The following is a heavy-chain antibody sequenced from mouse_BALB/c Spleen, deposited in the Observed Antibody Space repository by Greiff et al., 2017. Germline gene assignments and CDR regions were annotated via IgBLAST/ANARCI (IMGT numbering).Heavy chain of an antibody. CDR2: IDPANGNT. CDR1: GFNIKDTY. Sequence: EVKVVESGAELVKPGASVKLSCTASGFNIKDTYMHWVKQRPEQGLEWIGRIDPANGNTKYDPKFQGKATITADTSSNTAYLQLSSLTSEDTAVYYCALWDGYYGSYWGQGTLVTVSA. CDR3: ALWDGYYGSY. D-gene: IGHD2-3*01. J-gene: IGHJ3*01. V-gene: IGHV14-3*02.